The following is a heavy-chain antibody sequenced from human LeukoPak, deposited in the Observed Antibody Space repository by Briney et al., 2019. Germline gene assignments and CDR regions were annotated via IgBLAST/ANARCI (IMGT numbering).Heavy chain of an antibody. CDR3: ARRGVGATKGFDY. Sequence: SETLSLTCAVYGGSFSGYYWSWIRQPPGKGLEWIGEINHSGSTNNNPSLKSRVTISVDTSKNQFSLKLSSVTAADTAVYYCARRGVGATKGFDYWGQGTLVTVSS. CDR2: INHSGST. CDR1: GGSFSGYY. J-gene: IGHJ4*02. V-gene: IGHV4-34*01. D-gene: IGHD1-26*01.